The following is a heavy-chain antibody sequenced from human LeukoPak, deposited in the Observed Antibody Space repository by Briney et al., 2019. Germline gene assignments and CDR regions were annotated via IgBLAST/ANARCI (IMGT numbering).Heavy chain of an antibody. J-gene: IGHJ4*02. D-gene: IGHD6-19*01. Sequence: SETLSLTCAVTGGSISGYYWGWIRQPPGKGPERIGFIYYSGTTNYNPSLKSRVTVSVDTSKNQFSLMLSSVPAADTAVYYCARMTSYSSGCYFDYWGQGTLVTVSS. CDR2: IYYSGTT. CDR1: GGSISGYY. CDR3: ARMTSYSSGCYFDY. V-gene: IGHV4-59*01.